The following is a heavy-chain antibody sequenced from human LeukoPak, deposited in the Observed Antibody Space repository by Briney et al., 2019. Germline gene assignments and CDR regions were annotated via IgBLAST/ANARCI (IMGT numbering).Heavy chain of an antibody. CDR2: ISAYNGNT. J-gene: IGHJ6*02. Sequence: GASVKVSCKASGYTFTSYGISWVRQAPGQGLDWMGWISAYNGNTNYAQKLQGRVTMTTDTSTSTAYMELRSLRSDDTAVYYCARSNSGYDFYYYYGMDVWGQGTTVTVSS. V-gene: IGHV1-18*01. D-gene: IGHD5-12*01. CDR3: ARSNSGYDFYYYYGMDV. CDR1: GYTFTSYG.